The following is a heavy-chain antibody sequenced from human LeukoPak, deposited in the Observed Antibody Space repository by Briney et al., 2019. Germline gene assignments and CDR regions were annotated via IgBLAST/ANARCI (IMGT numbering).Heavy chain of an antibody. CDR3: ARPHYYDSSGRIDAFDI. Sequence: SETLSLTCTVSGGSISSSSYYWGSIRQSPGKGLEWIGSIYYSGSTYYNPSLKSPVTISVDTSKNQFSLKLSSVTAADTAVYYCARPHYYDSSGRIDAFDIWGQGTMVTASS. D-gene: IGHD3-22*01. CDR2: IYYSGST. V-gene: IGHV4-39*01. J-gene: IGHJ3*02. CDR1: GGSISSSSYY.